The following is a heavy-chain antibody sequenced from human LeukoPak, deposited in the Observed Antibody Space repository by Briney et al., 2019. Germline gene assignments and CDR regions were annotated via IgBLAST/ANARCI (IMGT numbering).Heavy chain of an antibody. Sequence: PGGSLRLSCAVSGVTISSYAMSWVRQAPGKGLEWVSAMSGSTGDTYYADSVRGRITISRDNSKNTLYLQMNSLRAEDTAVYYCAKDRAVAATHYFDYWGQGTLVTVSS. CDR1: GVTISSYA. CDR2: MSGSTGDT. V-gene: IGHV3-23*01. D-gene: IGHD2-15*01. CDR3: AKDRAVAATHYFDY. J-gene: IGHJ4*02.